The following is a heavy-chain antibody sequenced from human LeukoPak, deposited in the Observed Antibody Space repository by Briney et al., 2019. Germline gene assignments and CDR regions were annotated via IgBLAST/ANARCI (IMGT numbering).Heavy chain of an antibody. V-gene: IGHV4-34*01. D-gene: IGHD1-14*01. CDR1: GGSFSGYY. CDR3: ARQPRDMNLYGMDV. J-gene: IGHJ6*02. CDR2: INHSGST. Sequence: PSETLSLTCAVYGGSFSGYYWSWIRQPPGKGLEWIGEINHSGSTNYNPSLKSRVTISVDTSKNQFSLKLSSVTAADTAVYYCARQPRDMNLYGMDVWGQGTTVTASS.